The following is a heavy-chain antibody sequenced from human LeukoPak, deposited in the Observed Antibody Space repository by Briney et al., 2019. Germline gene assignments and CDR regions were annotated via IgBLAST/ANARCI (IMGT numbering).Heavy chain of an antibody. Sequence: SETLSLTCAVYGGSFSGYYWSWIRQPPGKGLEWIGRIYTRGSTNYNPSLKSRVTMSVDTSKNQFSLKLSSVTAADTAVYYCARDTGTTVLDAFDIWGQGTMVTVSS. CDR2: IYTRGST. V-gene: IGHV4-4*07. CDR1: GGSFSGYY. CDR3: ARDTGTTVLDAFDI. D-gene: IGHD1-7*01. J-gene: IGHJ3*02.